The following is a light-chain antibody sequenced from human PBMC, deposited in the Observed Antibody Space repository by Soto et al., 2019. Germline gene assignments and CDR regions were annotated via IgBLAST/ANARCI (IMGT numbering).Light chain of an antibody. V-gene: IGKV1-39*01. CDR2: AAS. Sequence: DIQMTQSPSSLSASVGDRVTITCRASQSISIFLNWYQQKPGKVPKLLIYAASSLQSGVPSRFSGSGSGTDFTLTISSLQPEDFATYYCHQTDSIPETFGQGTKVEIK. J-gene: IGKJ1*01. CDR1: QSISIF. CDR3: HQTDSIPET.